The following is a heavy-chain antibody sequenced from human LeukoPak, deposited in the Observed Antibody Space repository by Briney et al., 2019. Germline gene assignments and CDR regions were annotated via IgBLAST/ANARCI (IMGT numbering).Heavy chain of an antibody. Sequence: SETLSLTCTVSGGSISNYFWSWIRQPPGKGLECIGYIYYSDSTNYSPSLKSRVTVSVDTSKNQFSLKLSSVTAADTAVYYCAGRERYFDWLLSTDNFDYWGQGTLVTVSS. D-gene: IGHD3-9*01. CDR2: IYYSDST. CDR3: AGRERYFDWLLSTDNFDY. CDR1: GGSISNYF. V-gene: IGHV4-59*01. J-gene: IGHJ4*02.